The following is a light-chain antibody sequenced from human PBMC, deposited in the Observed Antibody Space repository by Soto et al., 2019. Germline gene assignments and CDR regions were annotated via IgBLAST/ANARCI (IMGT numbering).Light chain of an antibody. J-gene: IGKJ4*01. CDR1: QSVSSS. V-gene: IGKV3-15*01. Sequence: ETVMTQSPDTLSVSPGERVTLSCRASQSVSSSLAWYQQKPGQAPRLLIYGASTRATGIPARFSGSGSGTDFTLTISNLQSEDFAVYYCHQYNNWPPFFGGGTKVEIK. CDR2: GAS. CDR3: HQYNNWPPF.